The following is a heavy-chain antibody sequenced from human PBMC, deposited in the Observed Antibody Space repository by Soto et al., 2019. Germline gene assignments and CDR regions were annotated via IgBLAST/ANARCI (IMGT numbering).Heavy chain of an antibody. CDR1: GFTFSHYA. V-gene: IGHV3-23*04. CDR2: IFGSGAPT. J-gene: IGHJ3*01. D-gene: IGHD3-16*01. Sequence: VESGGGLVQPGGSLRLSCAASGFTFSHYAMSWVRQAPGKGLQWVSTIFGSGAPTHYADSVKGRFGISRDNSNNMLFLEMNSLKDEDTAVYYCTREASSWGFAFDLWGQGTRVAVSS. CDR3: TREASSWGFAFDL.